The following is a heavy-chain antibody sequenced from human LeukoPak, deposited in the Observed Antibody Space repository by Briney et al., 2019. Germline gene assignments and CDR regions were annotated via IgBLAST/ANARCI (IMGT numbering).Heavy chain of an antibody. J-gene: IGHJ4*02. CDR2: ISGNGGRT. CDR3: AKAHSISWPYAFDS. V-gene: IGHV3-23*01. CDR1: GFTFSDYA. D-gene: IGHD6-13*01. Sequence: GGSLRLSCAASGFTFSDYAMAWVRQAPGKGLEWVSAISGNGGRTYSADSVQGRFTISRDNSKNTVYLQMDNLRAEDSAMYYCAKAHSISWPYAFDSWGQGTLVTVSS.